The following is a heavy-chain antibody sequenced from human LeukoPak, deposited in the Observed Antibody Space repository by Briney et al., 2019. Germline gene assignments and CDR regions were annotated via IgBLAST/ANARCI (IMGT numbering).Heavy chain of an antibody. CDR2: ISSSSSYI. V-gene: IGHV3-21*01. D-gene: IGHD6-19*01. J-gene: IGHJ4*02. CDR1: GFTFSSYS. Sequence: GGSLRLSCAASGFTFSSYSMNWVRQAPGKGLEWVSSISSSSSYIYYADSVKGRFTISRDNAKNSLYLQMNSLRAEDTAVYYCARVLGGSGRIDYWGQGTLVTVSS. CDR3: ARVLGGSGRIDY.